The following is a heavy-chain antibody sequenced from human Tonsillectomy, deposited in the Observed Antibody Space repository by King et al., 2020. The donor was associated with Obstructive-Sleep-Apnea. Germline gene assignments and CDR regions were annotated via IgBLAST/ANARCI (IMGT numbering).Heavy chain of an antibody. V-gene: IGHV5-51*01. D-gene: IGHD1-14*01. CDR1: GYIFTSYW. CDR2: IYPGDSDT. CDR3: AWSLFLGGPTTAGGYFDY. Sequence: QLVQSGAEVKKPGESLKISCKGSGYIFTSYWIGWVRQMPGKGLEWMGIIYPGDSDTRYSPSFQGQVTISADKSISTAYLQWSSLKASDTAMYYCAWSLFLGGPTTAGGYFDYWGQGSLVTVSS. J-gene: IGHJ4*02.